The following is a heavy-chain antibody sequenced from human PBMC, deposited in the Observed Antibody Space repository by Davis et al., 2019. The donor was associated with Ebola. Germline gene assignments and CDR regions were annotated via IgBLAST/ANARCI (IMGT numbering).Heavy chain of an antibody. Sequence: GESLKISCADSVITFSSYAMSWVRQAPGKGLEWVSAISGSGGSTYYADSVKGRFTISRDNSKNTLYLQMNSLRAEDTAVYYCAKDPDDYDYVWGSYNYFDYWGQGTLVTVSS. J-gene: IGHJ4*02. V-gene: IGHV3-23*01. CDR3: AKDPDDYDYVWGSYNYFDY. CDR1: VITFSSYA. D-gene: IGHD3-16*01. CDR2: ISGSGGST.